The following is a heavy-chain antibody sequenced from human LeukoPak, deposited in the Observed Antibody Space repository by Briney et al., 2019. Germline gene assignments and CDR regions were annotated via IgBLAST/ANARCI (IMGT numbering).Heavy chain of an antibody. CDR3: ARVRAIAGTTGGWFDP. Sequence: ASVKVSCKASGYTFTSYGISWVRQAPGQGLEWMGRINPNSGGTDSAQKFQGRVTMTRDTSTSTAYMELNSLRSDDTAVYYCARVRAIAGTTGGWFDPWGQGTLVIVSS. D-gene: IGHD1-20*01. J-gene: IGHJ5*02. CDR1: GYTFTSYG. V-gene: IGHV1-2*06. CDR2: INPNSGGT.